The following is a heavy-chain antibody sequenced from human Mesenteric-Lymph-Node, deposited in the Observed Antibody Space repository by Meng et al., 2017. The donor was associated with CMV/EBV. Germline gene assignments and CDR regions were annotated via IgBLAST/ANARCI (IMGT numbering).Heavy chain of an antibody. V-gene: IGHV3-7*03. CDR3: ATLNYASPTPDNYLVS. CDR2: INHAGSAT. D-gene: IGHD1-7*01. Sequence: GESLKISCAASRFTFNTFWMSWVRQAPGKGLEWVANINHAGSATNYVGSVKGRFTISRDNAKNSLYLQINSLRAEDTAVYYCATLNYASPTPDNYLVSWGRGTLVTVSS. CDR1: RFTFNTFW. J-gene: IGHJ4*02.